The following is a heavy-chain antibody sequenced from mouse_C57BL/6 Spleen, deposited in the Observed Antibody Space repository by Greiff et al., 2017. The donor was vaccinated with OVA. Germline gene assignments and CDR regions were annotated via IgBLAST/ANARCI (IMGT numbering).Heavy chain of an antibody. CDR3: AREAYYSNCFDY. V-gene: IGHV1-55*01. Sequence: QVQLQQPGAELVKPGASVKMSCKASGYTFTSYWITWVKQRPGQGLEWIGDIYPGSGSTNYNEKFKSKAPLTVDTSSSTAYMQLSSLTSEDSAVYYCAREAYYSNCFDYWGQGTTLTVSS. J-gene: IGHJ2*01. D-gene: IGHD2-5*01. CDR1: GYTFTSYW. CDR2: IYPGSGST.